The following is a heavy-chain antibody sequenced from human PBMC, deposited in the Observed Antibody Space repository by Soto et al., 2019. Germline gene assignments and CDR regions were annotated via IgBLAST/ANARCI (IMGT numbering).Heavy chain of an antibody. CDR2: IYHSGSA. CDR3: ARAGYYDSSGYSENWFDP. J-gene: IGHJ5*02. Sequence: TLSLTCAVSGGSISSGGYSWSWIRQPPGKGLEWIGYIYHSGSAYYNPSLKSRVTISVDTSKNQFSLKLTSVTAADTAVYHCARAGYYDSSGYSENWFDPWGQGTLVTVSS. V-gene: IGHV4-30-2*01. D-gene: IGHD3-22*01. CDR1: GGSISSGGYS.